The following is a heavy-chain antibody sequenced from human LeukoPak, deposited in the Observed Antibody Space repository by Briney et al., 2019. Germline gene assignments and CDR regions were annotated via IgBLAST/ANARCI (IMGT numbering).Heavy chain of an antibody. Sequence: SETLSLTCTVSGVSISDYYWNRIRQPAGKGLEWIGRIYTSGSTNYNPSLQSRVAMSLDRSENQFSLKLNSVTAADTAVYYCARDGWDRSSQTSDYWGQGTLVTVSS. V-gene: IGHV4-4*07. CDR3: ARDGWDRSSQTSDY. CDR1: GVSISDYY. J-gene: IGHJ4*02. D-gene: IGHD6-13*01. CDR2: IYTSGST.